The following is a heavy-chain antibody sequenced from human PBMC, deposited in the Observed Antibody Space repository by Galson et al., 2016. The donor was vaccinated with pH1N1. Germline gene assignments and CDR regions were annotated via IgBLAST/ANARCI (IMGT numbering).Heavy chain of an antibody. CDR2: IIPIYGTA. Sequence: QSGAEVKKPGESLMISCKASGGSFAKYAVSWVRQAPGQGLEWMGRIIPIYGTANYAQKFQGRVTITADEYTTTVDMELNSLIPDDTAIYYCARPGRTETKKEGFAWGYGMDVWGQGTTVTVSS. J-gene: IGHJ6*02. D-gene: IGHD1-1*01. CDR3: ARPGRTETKKEGFAWGYGMDV. CDR1: GGSFAKYA. V-gene: IGHV1-69*15.